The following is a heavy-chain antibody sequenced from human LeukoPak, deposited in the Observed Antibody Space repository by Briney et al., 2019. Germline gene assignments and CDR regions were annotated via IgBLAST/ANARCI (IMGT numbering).Heavy chain of an antibody. CDR2: ISGSGTGGRT. V-gene: IGHV3-23*01. J-gene: IGHJ6*03. CDR1: GFTFITYA. CDR3: ARGAAAGPQIFYYYYYMDV. Sequence: GGSLRLSCAASGFTFITYAMSWVRQAPGKGLEWVSGISGSGTGGRTYYADSVKGRFTISRDNSKNTLYLQMNSLRAEDTAVYYCARGAAAGPQIFYYYYYMDVWGKGTTVTISS. D-gene: IGHD6-13*01.